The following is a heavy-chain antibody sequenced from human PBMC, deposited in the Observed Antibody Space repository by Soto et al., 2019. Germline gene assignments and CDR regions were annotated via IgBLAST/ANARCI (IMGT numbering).Heavy chain of an antibody. J-gene: IGHJ3*02. V-gene: IGHV1-46*03. CDR3: ARDNPQRDAFDI. CDR2: INPSGGST. CDR1: GYTFTSYY. Sequence: QVQLVQSGAEVKKPGASVKVSCKASGYTFTSYYMHWVRQAPGQGLEWMGIINPSGGSTSYAQKFQGRVPMTRDTSTSTVYMELSSLRSEDTAVYYCARDNPQRDAFDIWGQGTMVTVSS.